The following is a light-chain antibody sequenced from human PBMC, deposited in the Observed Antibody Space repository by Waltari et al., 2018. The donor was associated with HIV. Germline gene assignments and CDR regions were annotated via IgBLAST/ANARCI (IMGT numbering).Light chain of an antibody. CDR2: RNN. CDR1: SSNIGSND. V-gene: IGLV1-47*01. J-gene: IGLJ3*02. Sequence: QSVLPHPPSTSLTPGQRVTISCSGRSSNIGSNDVDWYQQLPGTAPKLLIYRNNQRPSGVPDRFSGSKSGTSASLAISGLRSEDEADYYCAAWDDSLSGWVFGGGTKLTVL. CDR3: AAWDDSLSGWV.